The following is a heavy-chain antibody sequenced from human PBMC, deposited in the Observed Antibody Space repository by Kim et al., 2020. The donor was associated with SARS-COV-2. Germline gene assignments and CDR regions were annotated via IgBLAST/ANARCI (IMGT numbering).Heavy chain of an antibody. V-gene: IGHV4-59*08. J-gene: IGHJ4*02. D-gene: IGHD5-12*01. Sequence: SETLSLTCTVSGGSISSYYWSWIRQPPGKGLEWIGYIYYSGSTNYNPSLKSRVTISVDTSKNQFSLKLSSVTAADTAVYYCARHADRDGYNLDFDYWGQGTLVTVSS. CDR2: IYYSGST. CDR1: GGSISSYY. CDR3: ARHADRDGYNLDFDY.